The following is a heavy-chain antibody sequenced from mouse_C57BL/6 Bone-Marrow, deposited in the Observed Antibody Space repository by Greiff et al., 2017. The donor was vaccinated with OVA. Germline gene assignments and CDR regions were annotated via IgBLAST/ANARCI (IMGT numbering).Heavy chain of an antibody. CDR1: GYTFTDYY. D-gene: IGHD4-1*02. CDR2: IGPGSGSP. CDR3: ATTGTDYYAMDY. J-gene: IGHJ4*01. Sequence: VKLMESGAELVKPGASVKISCKASGYTFTDYYINWVKQRPGQGLEWIGKIGPGSGSPYYNEKFNGKAKLSAVKSSSTAYKQLSSLTSEDTAVYICATTGTDYYAMDYWGEGTSVTDPS. V-gene: IGHV1-77*01.